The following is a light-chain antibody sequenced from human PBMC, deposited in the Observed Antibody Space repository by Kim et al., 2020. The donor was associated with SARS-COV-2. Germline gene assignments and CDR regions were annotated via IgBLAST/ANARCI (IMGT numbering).Light chain of an antibody. Sequence: ELTQPPSASGTPGQRVTISCSGSSSNIGSNYVYWYQQLPGTAPKLLIYRNNQRPSGVPDRFSGSKSGTSASLAISGLRSEDEADYYCAAWDDSVWVFG. CDR3: AAWDDSVWV. V-gene: IGLV1-47*01. CDR2: RNN. CDR1: SSNIGSNY. J-gene: IGLJ3*02.